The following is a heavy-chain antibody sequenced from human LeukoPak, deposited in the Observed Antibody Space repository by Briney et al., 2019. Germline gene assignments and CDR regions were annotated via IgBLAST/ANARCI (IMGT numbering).Heavy chain of an antibody. D-gene: IGHD1-7*01. J-gene: IGHJ6*03. Sequence: PSETLSLTCTVSGGSISSYYWSWIRQPPGKGLEWIGYIYYSGSTNYNPSLKSRVTISVDTSKNQFSLKLSSVTAADTAVYYCARRTTPSYPYYYYYYYMDVWAKGPRSPSP. V-gene: IGHV4-59*01. CDR1: GGSISSYY. CDR3: ARRTTPSYPYYYYYYYMDV. CDR2: IYYSGST.